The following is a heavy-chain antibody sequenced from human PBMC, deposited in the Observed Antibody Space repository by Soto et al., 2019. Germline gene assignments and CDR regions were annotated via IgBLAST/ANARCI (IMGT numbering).Heavy chain of an antibody. D-gene: IGHD4-17*01. Sequence: SLTLSLTWAVYGGSISGYYWSWIRKPPGKGLEWIGEINHSGSTNYNPSLKSRVTISVDTSKNQFSLKLSSVTAADTAVYYCARLAVTTSWYFDLWGRGTLVTVSS. CDR2: INHSGST. J-gene: IGHJ2*01. CDR1: GGSISGYY. CDR3: ARLAVTTSWYFDL. V-gene: IGHV4-34*01.